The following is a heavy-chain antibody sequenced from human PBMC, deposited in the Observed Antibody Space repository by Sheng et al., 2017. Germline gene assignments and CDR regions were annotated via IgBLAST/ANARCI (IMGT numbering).Heavy chain of an antibody. CDR3: AKGSTMVRGVVWYFDL. CDR2: ISPTGKNT. J-gene: IGHJ2*01. D-gene: IGHD3-10*01. Sequence: EVQLLESGGDLVQPGESLRLSCEASAFTFNTYAMSWVRQAPGKGLEWVSSISPTGKNTYYADSVRGRFTISRDNSQNTLYLQMNRLRAEDTAVYYCAKGSTMVRGVVWYFDLWG. CDR1: AFTFNTYA. V-gene: IGHV3-23*01.